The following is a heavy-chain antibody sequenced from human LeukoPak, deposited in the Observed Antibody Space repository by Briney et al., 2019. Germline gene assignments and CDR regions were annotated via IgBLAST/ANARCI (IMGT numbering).Heavy chain of an antibody. CDR1: GGSFSGYY. D-gene: IGHD3-22*01. CDR3: ARSSSGLFDY. Sequence: SETLSLTCAVYGGSFSGYYWSWIRQPPGKGLEWIGEINHSGSTSYNPSLKSRVTISVDTSKNQFSLKLSSVTAADTAVYYCARSSSGLFDYWGQGTLVTVSS. CDR2: INHSGST. V-gene: IGHV4-34*01. J-gene: IGHJ4*02.